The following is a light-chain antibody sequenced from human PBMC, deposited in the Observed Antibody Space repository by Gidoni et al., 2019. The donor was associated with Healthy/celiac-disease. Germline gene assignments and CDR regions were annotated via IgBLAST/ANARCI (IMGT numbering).Light chain of an antibody. J-gene: IGLJ1*01. Sequence: QSVLTQPPSVSGAPGKRVTIACNGSSSNIGAGYEVHWFQQLPGTAPTLLIYGNSTRPSGIPDRFSASKSGTSASLAITGLQTEDEADYYCQSYDSSLSGSYVFGTGTTVAVL. V-gene: IGLV1-40*01. CDR1: SSNIGAGYE. CDR2: GNS. CDR3: QSYDSSLSGSYV.